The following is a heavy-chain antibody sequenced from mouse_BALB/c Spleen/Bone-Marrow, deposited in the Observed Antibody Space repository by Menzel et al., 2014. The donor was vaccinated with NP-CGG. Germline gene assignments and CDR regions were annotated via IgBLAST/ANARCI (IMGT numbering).Heavy chain of an antibody. J-gene: IGHJ3*01. CDR3: TTGFAY. CDR1: GFTFSNYW. CDR2: IRLKSHNYAT. Sequence: EVKLMESGGGLVQPGGSMKLCCVASGFTFSNYWMNWVRQSPEKGLEWVAEIRLKSHNYATRYAESVKGRFTISRDDSKSSVYLQMNNLRAEDTGIYYCTTGFAYWGQGTLVTVSA. V-gene: IGHV6-6*02.